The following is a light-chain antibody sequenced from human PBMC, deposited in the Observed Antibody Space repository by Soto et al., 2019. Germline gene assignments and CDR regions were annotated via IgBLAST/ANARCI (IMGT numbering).Light chain of an antibody. CDR3: PQYNTYWT. CDR1: QNINSW. Sequence: EIQMTQYPSTLSASVGDRFIITCRASQNINSWLAWYQQRPGKAPKLLIYKASTLKSGVPSRFSGSGSGTEFTLTISSLQPDDAATYYCPQYNTYWTVGQGTKVEIK. CDR2: KAS. V-gene: IGKV1-5*03. J-gene: IGKJ1*01.